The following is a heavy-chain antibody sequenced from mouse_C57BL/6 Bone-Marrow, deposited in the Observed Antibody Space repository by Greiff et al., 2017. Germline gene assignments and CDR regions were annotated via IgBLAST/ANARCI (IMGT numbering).Heavy chain of an antibody. V-gene: IGHV5-4*01. CDR1: GFTFSSYA. CDR2: ISDGGSYT. CDR3: ARDYGSSYDWFAY. Sequence: EVHLVESGGGLVKPGGSLKLSCAASGFTFSSYAMSWVRQTPEKRLEWVATISDGGSYTYYPDNVKGRFTISRDNAKNNLYLQMSHLKSEDTAMYYCARDYGSSYDWFAYWGQGTLVTVSA. J-gene: IGHJ3*01. D-gene: IGHD1-1*01.